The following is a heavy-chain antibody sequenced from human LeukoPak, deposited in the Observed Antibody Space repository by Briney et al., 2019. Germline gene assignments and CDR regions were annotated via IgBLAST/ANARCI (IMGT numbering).Heavy chain of an antibody. Sequence: SVKVSCKASGGTFSSYAISWVRQAPGQGLEWMGGIIPIFGTANYAQKFQGRVTITTDESTSTAYMELSSLRSEDTAVYYCARADLCSGGSCYSGLGYYFDYWGQGTLVTVPS. J-gene: IGHJ4*02. CDR1: GGTFSSYA. V-gene: IGHV1-69*05. CDR3: ARADLCSGGSCYSGLGYYFDY. D-gene: IGHD2-15*01. CDR2: IIPIFGTA.